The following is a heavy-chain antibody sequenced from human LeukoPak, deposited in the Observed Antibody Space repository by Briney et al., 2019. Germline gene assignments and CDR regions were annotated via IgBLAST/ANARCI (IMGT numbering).Heavy chain of an antibody. V-gene: IGHV1-2*04. CDR2: INPNSGGT. J-gene: IGHJ4*02. D-gene: IGHD3-16*01. CDR3: ARGVRDYVWGSYLHY. CDR1: GGTFSSYA. Sequence: ASVKVSCKASGGTFSSYAISWVRLSPGQGLEWMGWINPNSGGTNYAQKFQGWVTVTRDTSISTAYMELSRLRSDDTAVYYCARGVRDYVWGSYLHYWGQGTLVTVSS.